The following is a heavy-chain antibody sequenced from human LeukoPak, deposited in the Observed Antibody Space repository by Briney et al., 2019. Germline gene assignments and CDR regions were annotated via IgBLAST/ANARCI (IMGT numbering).Heavy chain of an antibody. J-gene: IGHJ4*02. CDR3: ARGPIVVVAATWDY. Sequence: SETLSLTCAVYGGSFSGCYWSWIRQPPGKGLEWIGEINHSGSTNYNPSLKSRVTISVDTSKNQFSLKLSSVTAADTAVYYCARGPIVVVAATWDYWGQGTLVTVSS. D-gene: IGHD2-15*01. V-gene: IGHV4-34*01. CDR1: GGSFSGCY. CDR2: INHSGST.